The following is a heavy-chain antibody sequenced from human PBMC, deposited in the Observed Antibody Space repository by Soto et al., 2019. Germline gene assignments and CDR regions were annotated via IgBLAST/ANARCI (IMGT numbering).Heavy chain of an antibody. CDR1: GGSFSGYY. J-gene: IGHJ6*02. CDR2: IYYSGST. D-gene: IGHD3-10*01. CDR3: ARDLRFRGFYGMDV. V-gene: IGHV4-31*11. Sequence: PSETLSLTCAVHGGSFSGYYWDWIRQHPGKGLEWIGYIYYSGSTYYNPSLKSRVTISVDTSKNQFSLKLSSVTAADTAVYYCARDLRFRGFYGMDVWGQGTTVTVSS.